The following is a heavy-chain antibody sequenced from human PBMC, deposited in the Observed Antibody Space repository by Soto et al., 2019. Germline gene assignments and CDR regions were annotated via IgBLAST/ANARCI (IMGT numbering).Heavy chain of an antibody. D-gene: IGHD1-1*01. CDR3: ATRDKRRWADY. J-gene: IGHJ4*02. CDR2: LSYGGST. Sequence: KASETLSLTCSVSGDSISSRNYYWGWIRHTPGKGLEWLGSLSYGGSTQYNPSLNSRVTISVDTSNNQFSLKLTSVTAADTAVYFCATRDKRRWADYWGQGVVVTV. CDR1: GDSISSRNYY. V-gene: IGHV4-39*01.